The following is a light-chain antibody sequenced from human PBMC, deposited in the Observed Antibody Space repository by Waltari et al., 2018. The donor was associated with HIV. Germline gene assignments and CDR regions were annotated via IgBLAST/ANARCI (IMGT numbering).Light chain of an antibody. CDR1: QNIRRD. V-gene: IGKV1-6*01. CDR2: AAS. Sequence: AIQLTHSPPPLSASVGHTVTTPCPASQNIRRDLGWDQQKPGKAPKLLIYAASTLQTGVSSRFRGGGSGTEFTLTINGLQSEDSATYYCLQDDSFPLTFGPGTKVDLK. CDR3: LQDDSFPLT. J-gene: IGKJ3*01.